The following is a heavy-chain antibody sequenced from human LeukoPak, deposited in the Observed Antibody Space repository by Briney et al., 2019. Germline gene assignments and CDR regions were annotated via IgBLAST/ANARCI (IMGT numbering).Heavy chain of an antibody. CDR3: ARGGRGYSSGPGAFDI. J-gene: IGHJ3*02. CDR2: IYRNGSA. D-gene: IGHD5-18*01. CDR1: GYSISSGYY. V-gene: IGHV4-38-2*02. Sequence: SETLSLTCTVSGYSISSGYYWGWIRQPPGKGLEWIGTIYRNGSAYYNPSLRSRVTLSVDTSKNQFSLKLSSVTAADTAVYYCARGGRGYSSGPGAFDIWGQGTMVTVSS.